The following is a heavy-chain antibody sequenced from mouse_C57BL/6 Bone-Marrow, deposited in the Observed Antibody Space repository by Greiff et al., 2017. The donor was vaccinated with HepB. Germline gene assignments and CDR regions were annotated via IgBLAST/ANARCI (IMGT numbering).Heavy chain of an antibody. CDR1: GYAFTNYL. Sequence: QVQLQQSGAELVRPGTSVKVSCKASGYAFTNYLIEWVKQRPGQGLEWIGVINPGSGGTNYNEKFKGKATLTADKSSSTAYMQLSSLTSEDSAVYFCARRWLLLHFDYRGQGTTLTVSS. CDR2: INPGSGGT. D-gene: IGHD2-3*01. V-gene: IGHV1-54*01. CDR3: ARRWLLLHFDY. J-gene: IGHJ2*01.